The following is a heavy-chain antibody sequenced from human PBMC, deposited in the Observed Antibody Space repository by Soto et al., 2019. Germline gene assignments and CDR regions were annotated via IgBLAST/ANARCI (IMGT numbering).Heavy chain of an antibody. CDR1: GYTFTSYD. J-gene: IGHJ5*02. CDR3: ARAGGSRGKVPAAKLQNNWFDP. CDR2: MNPNSGNT. V-gene: IGHV1-8*01. D-gene: IGHD2-2*01. Sequence: GASVKVSCKASGYTFTSYDINWVRQATGQGLEWMGWMNPNSGNTGYAQKFQGRVTMTRNTSISTAYMELSSLRSEDTAVYYCARAGGSRGKVPAAKLQNNWFDPWGQGTLVTVSS.